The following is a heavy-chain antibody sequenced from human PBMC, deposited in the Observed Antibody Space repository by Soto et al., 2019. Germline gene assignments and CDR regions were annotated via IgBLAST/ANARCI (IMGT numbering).Heavy chain of an antibody. CDR2: INHSGST. CDR3: ARAPTSYDILTGYYDY. J-gene: IGHJ4*02. CDR1: GGSFSGYY. Sequence: SETLSLTCAVYGGSFSGYYWSWIRQPPGKGLEWIGEINHSGSTTYNPSLKSRVTISVDTSKNQFSLKLSSVTAADTAVYYCARAPTSYDILTGYYDYWGQGTLVTVSS. V-gene: IGHV4-34*01. D-gene: IGHD3-9*01.